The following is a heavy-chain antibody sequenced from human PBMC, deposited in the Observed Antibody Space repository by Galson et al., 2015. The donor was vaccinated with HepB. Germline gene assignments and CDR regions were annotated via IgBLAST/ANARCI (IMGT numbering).Heavy chain of an antibody. Sequence: CAISGDSVSSTSAAWNWIRQSPSRGLEWLGRTYYRSKWYNDYAVSVKSRITITPDTSKNQFSLQLNSVTPEDTAVDYCARGTIVPTIRPSLCTYYYGMDVWGQVTPVTASS. J-gene: IGHJ6*02. V-gene: IGHV6-1*01. CDR2: TYYRSKWYN. CDR1: GDSVSSTSAA. D-gene: IGHD5-12*01. CDR3: ARGTIVPTIRPSLCTYYYGMDV.